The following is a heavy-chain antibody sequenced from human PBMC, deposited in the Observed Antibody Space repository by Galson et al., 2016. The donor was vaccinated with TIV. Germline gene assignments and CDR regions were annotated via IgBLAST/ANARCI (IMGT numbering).Heavy chain of an antibody. V-gene: IGHV3-33*01. D-gene: IGHD3-16*01. CDR3: ARGSGGRSQDY. J-gene: IGHJ4*02. Sequence: SLRLSCAASGFTFISYGMHWVRQAPGKGLEWVALIWFDGSKTYHVDSVKGRFTISRDNSKNTLFLQMNSLRAEDTAVYYCARGSGGRSQDYWGQGTLVTVSS. CDR2: IWFDGSKT. CDR1: GFTFISYG.